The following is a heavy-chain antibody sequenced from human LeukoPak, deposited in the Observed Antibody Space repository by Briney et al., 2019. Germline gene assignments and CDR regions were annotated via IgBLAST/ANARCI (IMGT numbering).Heavy chain of an antibody. CDR2: IYHSGST. D-gene: IGHD3-9*01. V-gene: IGHV4-38-2*02. J-gene: IGHJ4*02. CDR3: ARVAPQYDIPY. CDR1: SYSISSGYY. Sequence: PSGTLSLTCTVSSYSISSGYYWGWLRQPPGKGLEWVGSIYHSGSTYYNPSSKSRVTITIATANNQYSLRLNSETAADTTVYYCARVAPQYDIPYWGQGTLVTVSS.